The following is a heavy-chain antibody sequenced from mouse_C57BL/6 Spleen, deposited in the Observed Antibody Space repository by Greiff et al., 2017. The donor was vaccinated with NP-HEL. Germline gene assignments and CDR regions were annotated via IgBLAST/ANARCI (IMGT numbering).Heavy chain of an antibody. CDR2: ISYDGSN. V-gene: IGHV3-6*01. CDR3: ARGYSSGYCFDY. Sequence: ESGPGLVKPSQSLSLTCSVTGYSITSGYYWNWIRQFPGNKLEWMGYISYDGSNNYNPSLKNRISITRDTSKNQFFLKLNSVTTEDTATYYCARGYSSGYCFDYWGQGTTLTVSS. J-gene: IGHJ2*01. D-gene: IGHD3-2*02. CDR1: GYSITSGYY.